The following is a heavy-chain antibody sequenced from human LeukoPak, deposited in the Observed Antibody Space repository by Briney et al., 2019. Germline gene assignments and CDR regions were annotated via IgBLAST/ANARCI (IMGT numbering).Heavy chain of an antibody. CDR3: ARLFYMATISGWFDP. J-gene: IGHJ5*02. CDR2: IYPGDSDT. CDR1: GYSFTSYW. Sequence: GESLKISCKGSGYSFTSYWIGWVRRMPGKGLEGMGIIYPGDSDTRYSPSFQGQVTISADKSISTAYLQWSSLKASDTAMYYCARLFYMATISGWFDPWGQGTLVTVSS. D-gene: IGHD5-12*01. V-gene: IGHV5-51*01.